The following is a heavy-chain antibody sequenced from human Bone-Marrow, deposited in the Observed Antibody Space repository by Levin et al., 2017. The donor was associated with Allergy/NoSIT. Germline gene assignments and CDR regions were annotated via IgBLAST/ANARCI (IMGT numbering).Heavy chain of an antibody. CDR3: ARGGLYTDSVGADY. D-gene: IGHD3-10*01. Sequence: AASVKVSCKTSGYSFITYGIDWVRQVPGQGLEWMGWISPYNGNTNYAQKFKVRVTMTTDTSTTTAYMDLRSLTSDDTAVYYCARGGLYTDSVGADYWGQGTLVTVSS. CDR1: GYSFITYG. J-gene: IGHJ4*02. CDR2: ISPYNGNT. V-gene: IGHV1-18*01.